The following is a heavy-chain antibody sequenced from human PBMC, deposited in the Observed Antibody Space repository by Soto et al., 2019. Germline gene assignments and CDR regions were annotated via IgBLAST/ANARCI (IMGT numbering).Heavy chain of an antibody. CDR2: INPSGGST. CDR1: GYTFTSYY. V-gene: IGHV1-46*01. D-gene: IGHD3-22*01. J-gene: IGHJ4*02. Sequence: RASVKVSCKASGYTFTSYYMHWVRQAPGQGLEWMGIINPSGGSTSYAQKFQGRVTMTRDTSTSTVYMELSSLRSEDTAVYYCARDPVPGWYDSSGYKSSAFDYWGQGTLVTVSS. CDR3: ARDPVPGWYDSSGYKSSAFDY.